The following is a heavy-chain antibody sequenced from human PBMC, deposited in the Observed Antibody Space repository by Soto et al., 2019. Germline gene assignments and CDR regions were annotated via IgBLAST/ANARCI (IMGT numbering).Heavy chain of an antibody. V-gene: IGHV3-33*01. D-gene: IGHD1-1*01. CDR2: IWYDGSNK. CDR3: ARDVFEEERSNPHLTGYYGMDG. Sequence: QVQLVESGGGVVQPGRSLRLSCAASGFTFSSYGMHWVRQAPGKGLEWVAVIWYDGSNKYYADSVKGRFTISRDNSKNTLYQQTNSLRAEDTAVYSCARDVFEEERSNPHLTGYYGMDGWGPVTTVTVS. J-gene: IGHJ6*02. CDR1: GFTFSSYG.